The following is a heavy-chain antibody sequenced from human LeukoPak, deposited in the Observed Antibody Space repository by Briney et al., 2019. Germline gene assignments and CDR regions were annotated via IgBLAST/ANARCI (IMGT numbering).Heavy chain of an antibody. CDR2: IIPIFGTA. V-gene: IGHV1-69*13. J-gene: IGHJ5*02. Sequence: ASVKVSCKASGGTFSSYAISWVRQAPGQGLEWMGGIIPIFGTANYAQKFQGRVTITADESTSTAYMELSSLRSEDTAVYYCARSYCSGGSCYQGINNWFDPWGQGTLVTVSS. CDR3: ARSYCSGGSCYQGINNWFDP. D-gene: IGHD2-15*01. CDR1: GGTFSSYA.